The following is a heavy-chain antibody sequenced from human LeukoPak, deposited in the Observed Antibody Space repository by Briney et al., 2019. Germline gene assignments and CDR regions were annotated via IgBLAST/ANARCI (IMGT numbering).Heavy chain of an antibody. D-gene: IGHD6-6*01. V-gene: IGHV4-4*07. J-gene: IGHJ5*02. Sequence: SETLSLTCTVSGGSIINYYWSWIRQPAGEGLEWIGRIYSDGTSKYNPSLESRVTMSVDTSKNQFSLKLSSVTAADTAFYYCAKDPVEYSSSNWSDPWGQGTLVTVSS. CDR1: GGSIINYY. CDR2: IYSDGTS. CDR3: AKDPVEYSSSNWSDP.